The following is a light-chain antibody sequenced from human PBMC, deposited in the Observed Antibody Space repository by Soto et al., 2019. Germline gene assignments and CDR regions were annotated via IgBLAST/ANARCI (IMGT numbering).Light chain of an antibody. CDR1: QSIGTK. J-gene: IGKJ5*01. Sequence: EIVLTQSPATLSVSPGERVTLSCRASQSIGTKLAWYQQKPGQAPRLLIYGASSRATGIPDRFSGSGSGTDFTLTISRLEPEDFAVYYCQQHGSSPITFGQGTRLEIK. V-gene: IGKV3-20*01. CDR2: GAS. CDR3: QQHGSSPIT.